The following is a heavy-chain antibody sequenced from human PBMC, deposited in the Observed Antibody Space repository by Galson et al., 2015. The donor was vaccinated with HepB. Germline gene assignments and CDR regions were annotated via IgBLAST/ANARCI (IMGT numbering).Heavy chain of an antibody. V-gene: IGHV5-51*03. J-gene: IGHJ3*02. CDR1: GYSFTSYW. D-gene: IGHD2-15*01. CDR2: IYPGDSDT. Sequence: QSGAEVKKPGESLKISCTGSGYSFTSYWIGWVRQMPGKGLEWMGIIYPGDSDTRYSPSFQGQVTISADKSISTAYLQWSSLKASDTAMYYCASPMGFYACSGGSCYSSNDAFDIWGQGTMVTVSS. CDR3: ASPMGFYACSGGSCYSSNDAFDI.